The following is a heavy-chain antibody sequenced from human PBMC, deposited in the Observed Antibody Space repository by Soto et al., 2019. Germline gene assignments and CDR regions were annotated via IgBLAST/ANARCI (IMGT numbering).Heavy chain of an antibody. CDR1: GVTARSNY. J-gene: IGHJ4*02. V-gene: IGHV3-53*01. D-gene: IGHD3-22*01. CDR3: ALQLYYDGSARDY. Sequence: YMTLACAASGVTARSNYMSWVRPPPGKGLEWGSVIYSGGSTYYADSVKGRFTISRDNSKNTLYLQMNNLRAEDTAVYSCALQLYYDGSARDYWGQGTLVTVSS. CDR2: IYSGGST.